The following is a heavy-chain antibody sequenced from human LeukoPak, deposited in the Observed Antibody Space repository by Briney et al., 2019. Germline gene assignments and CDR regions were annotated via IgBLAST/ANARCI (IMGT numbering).Heavy chain of an antibody. D-gene: IGHD3-9*01. CDR1: GGSISNGNYY. Sequence: PSETLSLTCTVSGGSISNGNYYWTWIRQSPGKGLECIGYIHQSGTTYYNPSLKSRVTISVDRSKNQFSLKVRSVTAADTAVYYCAREFQPGYDILTGFKRHFDYWGQGTLVTVSS. J-gene: IGHJ4*02. V-gene: IGHV4-30-2*06. CDR3: AREFQPGYDILTGFKRHFDY. CDR2: IHQSGTT.